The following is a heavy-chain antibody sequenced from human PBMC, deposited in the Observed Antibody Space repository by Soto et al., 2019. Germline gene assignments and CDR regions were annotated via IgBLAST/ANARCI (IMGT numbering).Heavy chain of an antibody. CDR1: GYTLSDAN. Sequence: QVQLVQSGAEVKKPGASVKVSCKASGYTLSDANIYWVRQAPGQRPEWMGIINPRADSTNYAQKFQGRVSLTRDTSTSTVYMELSSLRSEDTAVYYCARDLRAGGDYWGQGTLVTVSS. CDR2: INPRADST. D-gene: IGHD1-26*01. CDR3: ARDLRAGGDY. V-gene: IGHV1-46*01. J-gene: IGHJ4*02.